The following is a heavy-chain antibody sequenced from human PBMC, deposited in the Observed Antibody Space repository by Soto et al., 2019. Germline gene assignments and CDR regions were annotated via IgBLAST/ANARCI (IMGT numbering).Heavy chain of an antibody. CDR1: GGSVSNKTYY. D-gene: IGHD6-25*01. Sequence: PSETLSLTCSVSGGSVSNKTYYWSWIRQPPGKRLEWIGYVYYSGTTNYNPSLKSRVTISVDLSKNQFSLRLSSVTTADTALYYCARTAAVPNTLRSRYFFDYWGQGTLVTVSS. J-gene: IGHJ4*02. CDR3: ARTAAVPNTLRSRYFFDY. CDR2: VYYSGTT. V-gene: IGHV4-61*01.